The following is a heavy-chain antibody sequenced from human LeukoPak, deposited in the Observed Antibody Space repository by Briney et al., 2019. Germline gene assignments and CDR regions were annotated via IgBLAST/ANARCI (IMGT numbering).Heavy chain of an antibody. CDR2: ISYDGSKK. CDR1: GFTFSNYG. J-gene: IGHJ4*02. CDR3: ARDVRGRRLVYDSWAFDC. Sequence: PGRSLRLSCAASGFTFSNYGMHWVRQAPGKGLEWVAVISYDGSKKNYADSVRGRFTISRVNTKNTLYLQMDSLRPEDAAVYYCARDVRGRRLVYDSWAFDCWGQGTLVTVSS. V-gene: IGHV3-30*03. D-gene: IGHD3-10*01.